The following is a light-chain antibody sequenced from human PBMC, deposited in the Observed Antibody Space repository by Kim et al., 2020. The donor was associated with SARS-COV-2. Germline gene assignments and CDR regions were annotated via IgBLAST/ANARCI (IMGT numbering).Light chain of an antibody. CDR1: QSVSSF. Sequence: EIVLTQSPATLSLSPGERATLSCRASQSVSSFLAWYQQKPGQAPRLLIFDASNRATGTPARFSGSGSGTDFTLTISSLEPEDFAVYYCQQRSYWPLTFGGRTKVDIK. J-gene: IGKJ4*01. V-gene: IGKV3-11*01. CDR3: QQRSYWPLT. CDR2: DAS.